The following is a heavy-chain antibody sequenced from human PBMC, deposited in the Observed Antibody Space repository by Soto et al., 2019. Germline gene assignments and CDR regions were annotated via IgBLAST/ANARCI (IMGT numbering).Heavy chain of an antibody. Sequence: QLQLQESGPGLVKPSETLSLTCTVSGGSFSSRTNYWGSIRQPPWKGLEWIGSMYSGGNTYYNPSLKSRVTVAVDTSKNHFSLKLTSVTAADTAMYYCARQPYDSTGYYYGAWGQGTLVTVSS. V-gene: IGHV4-39*01. CDR2: MYSGGNT. D-gene: IGHD3-22*01. J-gene: IGHJ4*02. CDR3: ARQPYDSTGYYYGA. CDR1: GGSFSSRTNY.